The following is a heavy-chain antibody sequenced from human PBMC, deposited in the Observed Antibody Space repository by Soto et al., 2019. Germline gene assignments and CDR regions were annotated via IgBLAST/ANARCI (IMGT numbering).Heavy chain of an antibody. CDR2: IYPGDSDT. CDR3: AVGPTGYYFDY. CDR1: RYSFTTSW. J-gene: IGHJ4*02. D-gene: IGHD1-26*01. Sequence: PGESLKISCKRSRYSFTTSWIGWVRQMPGKGLEWMGIIYPGDSDTRYSPSFQGQVTISADKSISTAYLQWSSLKASDTAMYFCAVGPTGYYFDYWGQGTLVTVSS. V-gene: IGHV5-51*01.